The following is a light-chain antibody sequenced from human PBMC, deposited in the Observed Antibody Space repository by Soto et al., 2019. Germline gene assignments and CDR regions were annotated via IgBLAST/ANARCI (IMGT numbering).Light chain of an antibody. V-gene: IGLV1-44*01. Sequence: QSVLTQPPSASGTPGQRVTISCSGSSSNVGGKNVNWYQQLPGTAPKLLIFSNNQRPSGAPDRFSGSKSGTSASLAISGLQSEDEADYYCAAWDDSLNGPVFGGGTKLTVL. J-gene: IGLJ3*02. CDR3: AAWDDSLNGPV. CDR1: SSNVGGKN. CDR2: SNN.